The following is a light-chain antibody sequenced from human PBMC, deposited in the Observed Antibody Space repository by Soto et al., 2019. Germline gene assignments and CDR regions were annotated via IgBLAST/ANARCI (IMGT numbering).Light chain of an antibody. Sequence: QSVVTQPPSASGTFGQRVTISCSGSVSNIGGHAVSWYQQLPRTAPKLLIYSNNQRPSGVPDRFSASKSGTSASLAISGLRSEDEADYYCAPWDGSLNGPVFGGGTKLTVL. CDR1: VSNIGGHA. CDR2: SNN. V-gene: IGLV1-44*01. CDR3: APWDGSLNGPV. J-gene: IGLJ3*02.